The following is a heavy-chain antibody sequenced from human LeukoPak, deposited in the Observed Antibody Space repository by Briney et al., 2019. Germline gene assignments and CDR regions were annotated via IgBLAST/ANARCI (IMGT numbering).Heavy chain of an antibody. J-gene: IGHJ3*02. D-gene: IGHD3-22*01. Sequence: PSETLSLTCAVSSGPISSSSYYWGWIRQPPGKGLEWIGSIYYSGSTYYNPSLKSRVTLSVDTSKNQFSLKLRSVTAADTAVYYCARQERGYDGSGHRAFDIWGQGTMVTISS. V-gene: IGHV4-39*01. CDR1: SGPISSSSYY. CDR2: IYYSGST. CDR3: ARQERGYDGSGHRAFDI.